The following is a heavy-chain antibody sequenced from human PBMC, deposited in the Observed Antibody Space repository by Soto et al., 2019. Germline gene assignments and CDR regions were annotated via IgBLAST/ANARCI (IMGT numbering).Heavy chain of an antibody. J-gene: IGHJ6*02. CDR1: GHTLWNFG. D-gene: IGHD1-26*01. V-gene: IGHV1-3*01. Sequence: GASVKVSCKTSGHTLWNFGISWVRQAPGQGLEWMGWINACNDSTKYSQKFQGRVTITRDTSASTAYMELSSLRSEDTAVYYCASSATTADYYYGMDVWGQGTTVTVSS. CDR3: ASSATTADYYYGMDV. CDR2: INACNDST.